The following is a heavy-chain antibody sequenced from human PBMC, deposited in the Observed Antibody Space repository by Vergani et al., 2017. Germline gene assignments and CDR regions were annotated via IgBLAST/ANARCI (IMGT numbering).Heavy chain of an antibody. Sequence: QVQLQESGPGLVKPSETLSLTCTVSGGSISSYYWSWIRQPPGKGLEWIGYIYYSGSTNYNPSRKSLVTISVDTSKNQFSLKLSSVTAADTAVYYCARLTTWGNWFDPGAQGTLVTVSS. CDR2: IYYSGST. CDR1: GGSISSYY. CDR3: ARLTTWGNWFDP. V-gene: IGHV4-59*01. D-gene: IGHD4/OR15-4a*01. J-gene: IGHJ5*02.